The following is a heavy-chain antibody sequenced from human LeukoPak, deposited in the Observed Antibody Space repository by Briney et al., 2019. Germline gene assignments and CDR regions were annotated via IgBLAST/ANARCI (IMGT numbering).Heavy chain of an antibody. D-gene: IGHD6-13*01. V-gene: IGHV4-59*10. J-gene: IGHJ6*03. Sequence: SETLSLTCAVYGGSFSGYYWSWIRQPAGKGLEWIGRIYTSGSTNYNPSLKSRVTMSVDTSKNQFSLKLSSVTAADTAVYYCARAKRIAAAGVYYYYYYMDVWGKGTTVTISS. CDR2: IYTSGST. CDR1: GGSFSGYY. CDR3: ARAKRIAAAGVYYYYYYMDV.